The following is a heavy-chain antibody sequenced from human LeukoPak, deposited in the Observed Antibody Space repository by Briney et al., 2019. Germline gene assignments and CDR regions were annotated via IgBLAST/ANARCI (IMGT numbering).Heavy chain of an antibody. CDR1: GGSISSYY. J-gene: IGHJ5*02. CDR3: ARDIVVVPAAIPGGFDP. CDR2: IYYSGST. V-gene: IGHV4-59*12. D-gene: IGHD2-2*01. Sequence: LSETLSLTCTVSGGSISSYYWSWIRQPPGKGLEWIGYIYYSGSTNYNPSLKSRVTISVDKSKNQFSLKLSSVTAADTAVYYCARDIVVVPAAIPGGFDPWGQGTLVTVSS.